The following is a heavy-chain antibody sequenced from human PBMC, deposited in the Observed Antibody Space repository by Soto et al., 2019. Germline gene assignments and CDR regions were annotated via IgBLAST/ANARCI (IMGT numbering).Heavy chain of an antibody. D-gene: IGHD6-13*01. J-gene: IGHJ4*02. CDR1: GYTFTSYC. CDR3: ARDGERDSSSWYRY. Sequence: GASVKVSCKASGYTFTSYCIIWVRQAPGQGLEWMGWISAYNGNTNYAQKLQGRVTTTTDTSTSTAYMELRSLRSDDTAVYYCARDGERDSSSWYRYWGQGTLVTVSS. CDR2: ISAYNGNT. V-gene: IGHV1-18*01.